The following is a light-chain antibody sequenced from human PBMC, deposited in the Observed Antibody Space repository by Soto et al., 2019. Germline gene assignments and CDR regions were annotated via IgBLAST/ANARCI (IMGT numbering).Light chain of an antibody. Sequence: EIVMTQSPDTLYVSPGESATLSCRASQNVGNNLAWYQQQPGQSPRLLLYGASTRASGIPPRFRCSGSGTDFTLNIKYLRSEDTAVYYCQQYNSWVTFGGGTRVEI. V-gene: IGKV3-15*01. CDR2: GAS. CDR1: QNVGNN. CDR3: QQYNSWVT. J-gene: IGKJ4*01.